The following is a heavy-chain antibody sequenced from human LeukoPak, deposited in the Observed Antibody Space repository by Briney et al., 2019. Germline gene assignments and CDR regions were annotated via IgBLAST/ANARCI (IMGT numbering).Heavy chain of an antibody. CDR1: GGTFSSYA. D-gene: IGHD2-21*02. J-gene: IGHJ4*02. V-gene: IGHV1-69*04. Sequence: SVKVSCKASGGTFSSYAISRVRQAPGQGLEWMGRIIPILGIANYAQKFQGRVTITADKSTSTAYMELSSLRSEDTAVYYCARAPRVTPLDYWGQGTLVTVSS. CDR3: ARAPRVTPLDY. CDR2: IIPILGIA.